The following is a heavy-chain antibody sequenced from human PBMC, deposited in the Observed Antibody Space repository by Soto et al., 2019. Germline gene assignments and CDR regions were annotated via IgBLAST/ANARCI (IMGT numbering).Heavy chain of an antibody. D-gene: IGHD2-2*01. CDR1: GYTFTSYD. CDR2: MNPNSGNT. CDR3: ARGIVLVPAAYYYGMDV. V-gene: IGHV1-8*01. Sequence: QVQLVQSGAEVKKPGASVKVSCKASGYTFTSYDINWVRQATGQGLEWMGWMNPNSGNTGYAQKFQGRVTMTRNTSISTAYMELSSLRSEDTAVYYCARGIVLVPAAYYYGMDVWGQGTTVTVSS. J-gene: IGHJ6*02.